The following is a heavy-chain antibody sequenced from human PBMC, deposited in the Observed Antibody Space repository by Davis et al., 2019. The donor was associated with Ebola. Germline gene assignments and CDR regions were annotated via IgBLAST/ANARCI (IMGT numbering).Heavy chain of an antibody. CDR3: ARGEYRTTSKPNWFDP. V-gene: IGHV4-39*07. J-gene: IGHJ5*02. CDR2: IYHSGST. CDR1: GGSISSGSYY. D-gene: IGHD2/OR15-2a*01. Sequence: PSETLSLTCTVSGGSISSGSYYWSWIRQPPGKGLEWIGSIYHSGSTYYNPSLKSRVTIFVDTSENQFSLKLTSVTAADTAVYYCARGEYRTTSKPNWFDPWGQGTLVTVSS.